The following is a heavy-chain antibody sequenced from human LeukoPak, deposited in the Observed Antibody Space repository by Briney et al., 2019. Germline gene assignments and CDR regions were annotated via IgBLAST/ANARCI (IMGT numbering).Heavy chain of an antibody. V-gene: IGHV1-69*04. CDR1: GGTFSSYA. D-gene: IGHD3-9*01. Sequence: GASVKVSCKASGGTFSSYAISWVRQAPGQGLEWMGRIIPILGIVNYAQKFQGRVTITADKSTSTAYMELSSLRSEDTAVYYCARDDILTGYSPRFDYWGQGTLVTVSS. CDR3: ARDDILTGYSPRFDY. J-gene: IGHJ4*02. CDR2: IIPILGIV.